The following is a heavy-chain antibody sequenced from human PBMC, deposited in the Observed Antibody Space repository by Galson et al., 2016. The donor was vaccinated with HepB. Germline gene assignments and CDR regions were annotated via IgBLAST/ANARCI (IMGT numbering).Heavy chain of an antibody. CDR2: ITSGGTT. CDR1: GFSFSSYA. J-gene: IGHJ6*02. D-gene: IGHD5-18*01. CDR3: AKRPYSYGWHYGMDV. Sequence: SLRLSCAASGFSFSSYAMSWVHQAPGKGLEWVSGITSGGTTYYADSVKGRFTISRDNSKNILYLQMKSLRDEDTAVYYCAKRPYSYGWHYGMDVWGQGTRSPSP. V-gene: IGHV3-23*01.